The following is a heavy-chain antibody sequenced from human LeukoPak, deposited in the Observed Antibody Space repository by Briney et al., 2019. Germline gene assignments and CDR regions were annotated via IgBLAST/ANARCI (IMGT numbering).Heavy chain of an antibody. CDR3: AKSPLGILKSIAARRAFDI. Sequence: GGSLRLSCAASGFTFSSNAMSWVRQAPGKGLEWVSAISGSGGSTYYADSVKGRFTISRDNSKNTLYLQMNSLRAEDTAVYYCAKSPLGILKSIAARRAFDIWGQGTMVTVSS. J-gene: IGHJ3*02. CDR2: ISGSGGST. D-gene: IGHD6-6*01. V-gene: IGHV3-23*01. CDR1: GFTFSSNA.